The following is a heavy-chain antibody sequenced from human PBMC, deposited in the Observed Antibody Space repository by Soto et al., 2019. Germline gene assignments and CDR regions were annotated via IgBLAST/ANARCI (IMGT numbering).Heavy chain of an antibody. CDR1: GGTLSSDT. D-gene: IGHD6-6*01. CDR2: IIPILGIA. J-gene: IGHJ4*02. V-gene: IGHV1-69*04. Sequence: GASVKVSCKASGGTLSSDTITWVGQAPGQGLEWMGRIIPILGIANYAQNFQGRVTVTADKSTSTAYMELSSLRSEDTAVYYCSREESSSSFYYWGQGTLVTVSS. CDR3: SREESSSSFYY.